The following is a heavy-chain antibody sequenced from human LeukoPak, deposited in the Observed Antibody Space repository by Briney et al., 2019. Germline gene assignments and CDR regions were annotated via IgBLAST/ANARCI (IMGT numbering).Heavy chain of an antibody. D-gene: IGHD2-15*01. CDR3: ARALRVGRYSADY. Sequence: ASVKVSCKASGYTFTSYDINWVRQATGQGLEWMGWMNPNSGNTGSAQRFQGRVTMTRNTSISTAYMELSSLRSEDTAVYYCARALRVGRYSADYWGQGTLVTVSS. J-gene: IGHJ4*02. CDR1: GYTFTSYD. CDR2: MNPNSGNT. V-gene: IGHV1-8*01.